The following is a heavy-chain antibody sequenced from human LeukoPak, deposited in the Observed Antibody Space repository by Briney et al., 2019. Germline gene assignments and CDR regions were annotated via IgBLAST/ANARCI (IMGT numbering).Heavy chain of an antibody. J-gene: IGHJ4*02. CDR2: INHSGST. D-gene: IGHD3-22*01. V-gene: IGHV4-34*01. Sequence: SQTLSLTCAVYGGSFSGYYWSWIRQPPGKGLEWIGEINHSGSTNYNPSLKSRVTISVDTSKYQFSLKLSSVTAADTAVYYCARAGDNSGYSDYWGQGTLVTVSS. CDR3: ARAGDNSGYSDY. CDR1: GGSFSGYY.